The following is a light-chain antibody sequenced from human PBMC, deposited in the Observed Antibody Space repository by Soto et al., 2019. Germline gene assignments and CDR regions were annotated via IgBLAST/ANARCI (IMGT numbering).Light chain of an antibody. CDR2: ENN. V-gene: IGLV1-51*02. CDR3: GTWDNSLSAWV. CDR1: SSNIGNNY. Sequence: QSALTQPPSVSAAPGQKVTISCSGSSSNIGNNYVSWYQQLPGTAPKLLIYENNKRPSGIPDRFSGSKSGTSATLGITGLQTGDEADYYCGTWDNSLSAWVFGGGTKVTVL. J-gene: IGLJ3*02.